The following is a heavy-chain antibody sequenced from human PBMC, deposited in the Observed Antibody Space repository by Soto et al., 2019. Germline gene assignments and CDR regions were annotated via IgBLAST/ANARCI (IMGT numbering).Heavy chain of an antibody. CDR2: VYHSGST. CDR1: GGSISTSNW. V-gene: IGHV4-4*02. CDR3: TGRPRATSPFDS. Sequence: SETLSLTCAVSGGSISTSNWWSWVRQPPGKGLEWIGEVYHSGSTNYNPSFKSRVAISVDTSKNQFSLELTSVTAADTGLYYCTGRPRATSPFDSWGQGTLVTVSS. J-gene: IGHJ4*02.